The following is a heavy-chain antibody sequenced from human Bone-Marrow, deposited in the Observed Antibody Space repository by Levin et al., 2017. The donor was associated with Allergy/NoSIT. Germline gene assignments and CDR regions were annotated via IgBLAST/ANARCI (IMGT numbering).Heavy chain of an antibody. CDR1: GFTFSSYG. CDR3: AKGQERYCGGDCYSDYFDY. D-gene: IGHD2-21*02. Sequence: GGSLRLSCAASGFTFSSYGMHWVRQAPGKGLEWVAVISYDGSNKYYADSVKGRFTISRDNSKNTLYLQMNSLRAEDTAVYYCAKGQERYCGGDCYSDYFDYWGQGTLVTVSS. CDR2: ISYDGSNK. J-gene: IGHJ4*02. V-gene: IGHV3-30*18.